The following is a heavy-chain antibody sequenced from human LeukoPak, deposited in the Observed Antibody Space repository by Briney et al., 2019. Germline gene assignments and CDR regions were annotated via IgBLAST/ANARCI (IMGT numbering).Heavy chain of an antibody. Sequence: GASVKVSCKASGYTFTSYYMHWVRQAPGQGLEWMGIINPSGGSTSYAQEFQGRVTMTRDMSTSTVYMELSSLRSEDTAVYYCATIAGYCSSTSCSKFDYWGQGTLLTVSS. D-gene: IGHD2-2*03. CDR3: ATIAGYCSSTSCSKFDY. V-gene: IGHV1-46*01. CDR1: GYTFTSYY. CDR2: INPSGGST. J-gene: IGHJ4*02.